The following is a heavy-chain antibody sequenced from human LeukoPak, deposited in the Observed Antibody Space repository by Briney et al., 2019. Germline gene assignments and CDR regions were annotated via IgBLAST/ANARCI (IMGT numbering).Heavy chain of an antibody. J-gene: IGHJ4*02. Sequence: GASVKVSCKASGGTFSSYAISWVRQAPGQGLEWMGGIIPIFGTANYAQKFQGRVTITADESTSTAYMELSSLRSEDTAVYYCARIGSSWYLGFDYWGQGTLVTVSS. V-gene: IGHV1-69*13. D-gene: IGHD6-13*01. CDR3: ARIGSSWYLGFDY. CDR1: GGTFSSYA. CDR2: IIPIFGTA.